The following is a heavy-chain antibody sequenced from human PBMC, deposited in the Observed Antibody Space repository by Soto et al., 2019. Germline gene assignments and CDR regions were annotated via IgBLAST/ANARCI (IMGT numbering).Heavy chain of an antibody. D-gene: IGHD2-15*01. V-gene: IGHV4-4*02. CDR3: TRRLGVVTATRWFDS. Sequence: QVQLQESGPGLVKPSGTLSLTCDVSGGSISTSNWWSWVRQPPEKGLEWIGEIYHSGSTNYNPSLKSRLTISVDKSKNQFSLTLISVTAADTAMYYCTRRLGVVTATRWFDSWGQGTLVTVSS. J-gene: IGHJ5*01. CDR1: GGSISTSNW. CDR2: IYHSGST.